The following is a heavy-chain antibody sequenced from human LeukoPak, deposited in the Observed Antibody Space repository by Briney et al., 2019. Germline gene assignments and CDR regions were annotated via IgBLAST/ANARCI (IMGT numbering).Heavy chain of an antibody. J-gene: IGHJ3*02. CDR3: GRVGGRSKAAKGDAFDI. V-gene: IGHV3-21*04. CDR1: GFTFSSYS. CDR2: ISSGGTYM. D-gene: IGHD6-6*01. Sequence: GGSLRLSCAASGFTFSSYSMNWVRQAPGKGLEWVSSISSGGTYMYYADSVKGRFTISRDNAQNSMYLQMNSLRAEDTAVYYCGRVGGRSKAAKGDAFDIWGQGTMVTVSS.